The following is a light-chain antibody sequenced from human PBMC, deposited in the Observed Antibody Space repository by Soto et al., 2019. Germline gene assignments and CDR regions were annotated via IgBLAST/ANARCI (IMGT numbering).Light chain of an antibody. CDR3: QQSYGTPLT. J-gene: IGKJ4*01. CDR1: QSISYY. V-gene: IGKV1-39*01. CDR2: AAS. Sequence: DMEMTQSPSSLSASVGDRVTITCRASQSISYYLNWYQHKPGKVPKLLIYAASSLQSGVPTRFSGSGSGTDFTLTIISLQPEDFETYYCQQSYGTPLTFGGGTKIEIK.